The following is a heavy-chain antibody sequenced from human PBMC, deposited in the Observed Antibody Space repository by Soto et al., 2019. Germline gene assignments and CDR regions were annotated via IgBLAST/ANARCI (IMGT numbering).Heavy chain of an antibody. V-gene: IGHV2-26*01. CDR2: IFSNDEK. D-gene: IGHD6-19*01. J-gene: IGHJ6*03. CDR3: ARILFGRSVAGGYFYMDV. Sequence: ETLSLTCTVSGGSISSDYYHWTWIRQSPGKALEWLAHIFSNDEKSYRTSLKSRLTISEDTSKSQVVLTMTNVDPVDTATYYCARILFGRSVAGGYFYMDVWGKGTTVTVSS. CDR1: GGSISSDYYH.